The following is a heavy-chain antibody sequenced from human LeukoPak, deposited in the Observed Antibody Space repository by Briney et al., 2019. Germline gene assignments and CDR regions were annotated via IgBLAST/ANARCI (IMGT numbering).Heavy chain of an antibody. CDR2: ISSSSSTI. CDR3: ARVPNYSSVDY. V-gene: IGHV3-48*01. Sequence: PGGSLRLSCAASGFTFSSYSMNWVRQAPGKGLEWVSYISSSSSTIYYADSVKGRFTISRDNAKNSLYLQMNSLRAGDTAVYYCARVPNYSSVDYWGQGTLVTVSS. D-gene: IGHD6-19*01. J-gene: IGHJ4*02. CDR1: GFTFSSYS.